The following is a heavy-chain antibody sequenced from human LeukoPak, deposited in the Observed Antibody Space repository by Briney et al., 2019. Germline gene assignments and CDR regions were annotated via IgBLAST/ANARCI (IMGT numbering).Heavy chain of an antibody. CDR1: GNRFTTYW. CDR2: IYPGDSDT. D-gene: IGHD3-10*01. J-gene: IGHJ5*02. CDR3: ARNYFYGAGSYYNPFSP. Sequence: GESLKISCKGSGNRFTTYWIGWVRQMPGKGLEWIGIIYPGDSDTRYSPSFQGQVTISADTSINTAYLQWSSLKASDTAMYYCARNYFYGAGSYYNPFSPWGQGTLVTVSS. V-gene: IGHV5-51*01.